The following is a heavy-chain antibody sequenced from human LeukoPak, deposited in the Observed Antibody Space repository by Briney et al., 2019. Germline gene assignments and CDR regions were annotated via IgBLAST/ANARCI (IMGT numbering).Heavy chain of an antibody. CDR2: INYSGST. Sequence: SETLSLTCTVSGGSISSYYWSWIRQPPGKGLEWIGYINYSGSTNYNPSLKSRVTISVDTSKNQFSLKLSSVTAADTAVYYCARESLRYFDSAYYYMDVWGKGTTVTVSS. D-gene: IGHD3-9*01. V-gene: IGHV4-59*01. CDR3: ARESLRYFDSAYYYMDV. J-gene: IGHJ6*03. CDR1: GGSISSYY.